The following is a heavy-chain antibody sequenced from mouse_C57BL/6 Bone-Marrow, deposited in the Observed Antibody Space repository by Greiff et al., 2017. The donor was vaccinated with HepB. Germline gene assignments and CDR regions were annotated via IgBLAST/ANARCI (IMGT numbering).Heavy chain of an antibody. CDR2: ILPSIGRT. CDR3: ARDYYGSSYEAWFAY. V-gene: IGHV15-2*01. Sequence: SGSELRSPGSSVKLSCKDFDSEVFPIAYMSWVRQKPGHGFEWIGGILPSIGRTIYGEKFEDKATLDADTLSNTAYLELNSLTSEDSAIYYCARDYYGSSYEAWFAYWGQGTLVTVSA. J-gene: IGHJ3*01. CDR1: DSEVFPIAY. D-gene: IGHD1-1*01.